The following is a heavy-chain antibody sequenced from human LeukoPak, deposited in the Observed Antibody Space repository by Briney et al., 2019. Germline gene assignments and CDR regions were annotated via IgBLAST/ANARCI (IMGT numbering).Heavy chain of an antibody. J-gene: IGHJ5*02. D-gene: IGHD2-2*03. Sequence: SETLSLTCTVSGGSISSSIYYWGWIRQPPREGLEWIGNIYHSGNTYYNPSLKSRVTISVDTSKNQFSLKPGSVAAADTAVYYCARLGSGFDPWGQGTLVTVSS. V-gene: IGHV4-39*01. CDR1: GGSISSSIYY. CDR3: ARLGSGFDP. CDR2: IYHSGNT.